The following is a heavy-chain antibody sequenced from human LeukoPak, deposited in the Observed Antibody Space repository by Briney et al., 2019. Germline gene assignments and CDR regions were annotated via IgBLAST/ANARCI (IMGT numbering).Heavy chain of an antibody. V-gene: IGHV4-59*01. J-gene: IGHJ4*02. D-gene: IGHD2-21*01. CDR3: ARSEGGVNSFDY. CDR1: GGSISSYY. Sequence: SVTLSLTCTVSGGSISSYYWSWIRQPPGKGLEWIGYIYYSGSTNYNPSLKSRVTISVDTSKNQFSLKLSSVTAADTVVYYCARSEGGVNSFDYWGQGTLVTVSS. CDR2: IYYSGST.